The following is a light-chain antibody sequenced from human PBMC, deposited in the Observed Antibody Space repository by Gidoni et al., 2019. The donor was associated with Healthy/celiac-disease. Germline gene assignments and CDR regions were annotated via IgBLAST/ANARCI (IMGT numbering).Light chain of an antibody. CDR1: QSVNSSY. CDR2: GAS. J-gene: IGKJ2*02. Sequence: TVLTPSPGTLSLSSGERATLSCRASQSVNSSYLAWYQQKPGQAPRLLIYGASSRATGIPDRFSGSGSGTDFTLTISRLEPEDFAVYYCQQYGSSPCTFGQGTKLEIK. V-gene: IGKV3-20*01. CDR3: QQYGSSPCT.